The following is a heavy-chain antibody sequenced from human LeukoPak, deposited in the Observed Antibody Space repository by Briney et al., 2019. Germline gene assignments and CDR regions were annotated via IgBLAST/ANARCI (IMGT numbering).Heavy chain of an antibody. D-gene: IGHD1-26*01. CDR2: IWYDGSNK. CDR1: GFTLSSYG. J-gene: IGHJ6*02. CDR3: ARDLVGATSGMDV. Sequence: PGGSLRLSCAASGFTLSSYGMHWVRQAPGKGLEWVAVIWYDGSNKYYADSVKGRFTISRDNSKNTLYLQMNSLRAEDTAVYYCARDLVGATSGMDVWGQGTTVTVSS. V-gene: IGHV3-33*01.